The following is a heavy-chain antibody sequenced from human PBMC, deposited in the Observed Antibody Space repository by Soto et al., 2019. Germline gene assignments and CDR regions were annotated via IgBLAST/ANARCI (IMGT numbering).Heavy chain of an antibody. D-gene: IGHD3-16*01. J-gene: IGHJ4*02. Sequence: QVQLVQSGAEVKNPGASVKVSCKTSGYTFTKYGVGWVRQAPGQGLEWMGWISGSSGNANYAEKVQGRITLTTDTSTSTAYIELRSLRSDDKAVYYCASDMAGLGGEYAYWGQGTLVTVSS. CDR3: ASDMAGLGGEYAY. V-gene: IGHV1-18*01. CDR2: ISGSSGNA. CDR1: GYTFTKYG.